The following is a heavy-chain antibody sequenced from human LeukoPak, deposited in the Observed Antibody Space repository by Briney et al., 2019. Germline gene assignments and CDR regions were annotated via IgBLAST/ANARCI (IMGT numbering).Heavy chain of an antibody. CDR1: GFTFNIYA. CDR2: ISGSGSNT. J-gene: IGHJ3*02. Sequence: GGSLRLSCAGSGFTFNIYAMNWVRQAPGKGLEWVSAISGSGSNTYYADSVKGRFTISRDNSKNTFYLQMNSLRAEDTAVYYCAKDLPYCSGGSCYSSAFDIWGQGTMVTVSS. CDR3: AKDLPYCSGGSCYSSAFDI. V-gene: IGHV3-23*01. D-gene: IGHD2-15*01.